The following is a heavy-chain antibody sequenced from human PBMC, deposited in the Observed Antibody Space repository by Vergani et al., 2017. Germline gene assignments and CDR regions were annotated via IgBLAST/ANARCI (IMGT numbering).Heavy chain of an antibody. D-gene: IGHD4-17*01. CDR1: SFSVSSHY. V-gene: IGHV3-66*02. J-gene: IGHJ3*02. CDR3: ARGRTTESTDLEGFDI. CDR2: INIGGRT. Sequence: LVESGGGLVQPGGSLRLSCSASSFSVSSHYMTWVRQAPGKGLAWVSTINIGGRTSYADSVKGRLTLTRDDSKNTLHLQMNSLRPEDTAVYYCARGRTTESTDLEGFDIWVQGTMVSVSP.